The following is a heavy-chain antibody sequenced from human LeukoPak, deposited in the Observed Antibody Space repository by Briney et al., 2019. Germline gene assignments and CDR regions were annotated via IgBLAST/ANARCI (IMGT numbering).Heavy chain of an antibody. Sequence: GGSLRLSCAASGFTFSNYWMHWVRQAPGKGLVWVSRIRSDGTYTNYADSVKGRFTISRDNAKNSVYLQMNSLRAEDTAVYYCARSRPGTEAGQPNFDYWGQGTLVTVSS. V-gene: IGHV3-74*01. CDR1: GFTFSNYW. CDR3: ARSRPGTEAGQPNFDY. D-gene: IGHD6-13*01. CDR2: IRSDGTYT. J-gene: IGHJ4*02.